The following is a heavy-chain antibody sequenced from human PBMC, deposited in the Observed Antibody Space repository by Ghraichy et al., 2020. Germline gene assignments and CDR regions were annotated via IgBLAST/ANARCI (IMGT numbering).Heavy chain of an antibody. Sequence: ETLSLTCAVYGGSFSGYYWSWIRQPPGKGLEWIGEINHSGSTNYNPSLKSRVTISVDTSKNQFSLKLSSVTAADTAVYYCARVRVYYYGSGSSPDYWGQGTLVTVSS. J-gene: IGHJ4*02. CDR3: ARVRVYYYGSGSSPDY. V-gene: IGHV4-34*01. CDR2: INHSGST. CDR1: GGSFSGYY. D-gene: IGHD3-10*01.